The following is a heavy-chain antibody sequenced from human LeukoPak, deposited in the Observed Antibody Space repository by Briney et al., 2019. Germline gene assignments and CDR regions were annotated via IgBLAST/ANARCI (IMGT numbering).Heavy chain of an antibody. CDR2: INHSGGT. CDR3: AREIVVVVAATNLYNWFDP. D-gene: IGHD2-15*01. Sequence: SETLSLTCAVYGGSFSCYYWSWIRQPPGKGLDWIGEINHSGGTNYNPSLKSRVTISVDTSKNQFSLKLSSVTAADTAVYYCAREIVVVVAATNLYNWFDPWGQGTLVTVSS. V-gene: IGHV4-34*01. J-gene: IGHJ5*02. CDR1: GGSFSCYY.